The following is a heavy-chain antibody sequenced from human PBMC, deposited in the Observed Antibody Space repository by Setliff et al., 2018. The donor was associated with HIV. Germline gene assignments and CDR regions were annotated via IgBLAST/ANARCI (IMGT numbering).Heavy chain of an antibody. V-gene: IGHV4-59*12. CDR2: IYYSGST. Sequence: SETLSLTCTVSGGSIINNFWSWIRQPPGKGLEWIGYIYYSGSTYYNPSLKSRITISVDTSKNQFSLRLSSVTAADTAVYYCARSGSSSPYYFDYWGQGTLVTVSS. D-gene: IGHD6-6*01. CDR1: GGSIINNF. J-gene: IGHJ4*02. CDR3: ARSGSSSPYYFDY.